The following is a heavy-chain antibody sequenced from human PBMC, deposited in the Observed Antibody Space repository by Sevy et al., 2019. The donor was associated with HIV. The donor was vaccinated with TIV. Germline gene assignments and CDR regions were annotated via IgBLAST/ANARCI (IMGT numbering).Heavy chain of an antibody. CDR3: VAANSWEDY. V-gene: IGHV3-74*01. CDR2: VKNDGST. D-gene: IGHD6-13*01. J-gene: IGHJ4*02. CDR1: GYTFSNYW. Sequence: GWSLRLSCEGSGYTFSNYWMHWVRQAPGKGLEWVSRVKNDGSTAYADSVKGRFTISRDNAENTMSLQMNSLRVEDTALYYCVAANSWEDYWGQGTLVTVSS.